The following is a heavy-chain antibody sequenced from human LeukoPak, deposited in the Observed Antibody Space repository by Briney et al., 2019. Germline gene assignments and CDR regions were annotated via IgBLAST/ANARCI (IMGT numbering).Heavy chain of an antibody. V-gene: IGHV3-21*05. CDR2: INTDSSDI. Sequence: GCLRLSCAASGFPFSRYAMNWVRRAPGKGLEWVSYINTDSSDIHYADSVKGRFTISRDNARNTLYLQLSSLRAEDSAVYYCARDTFHPGLIDSWGQGTLVTVSS. J-gene: IGHJ4*02. D-gene: IGHD2-21*01. CDR3: ARDTFHPGLIDS. CDR1: GFPFSRYA.